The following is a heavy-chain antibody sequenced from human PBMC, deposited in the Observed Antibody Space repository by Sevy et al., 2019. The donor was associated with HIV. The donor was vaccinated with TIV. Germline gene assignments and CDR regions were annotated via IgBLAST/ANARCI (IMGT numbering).Heavy chain of an antibody. Sequence: SETLSLTCTVSGGSINSDHWNWIRQPPGKGLEWIGYVYYTWGTNYNPSLKNRVTISVDRTKNQFSLKLTSVTAADTAVYYCARRNDFDIWGRGTMVTVSS. CDR1: GGSINSDH. V-gene: IGHV4-59*08. J-gene: IGHJ3*02. CDR2: VYYTWGT. CDR3: ARRNDFDI.